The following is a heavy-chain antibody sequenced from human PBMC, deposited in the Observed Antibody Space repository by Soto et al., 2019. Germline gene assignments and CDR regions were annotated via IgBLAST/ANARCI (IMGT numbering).Heavy chain of an antibody. Sequence: PRESLKISCKGSGYSFTSYWISWVRQMPGKGLEWMGRIDPSDSYTNYSPSFQGHVTISADKSISTAYLQWSSLKASDTAMYYCASGGWDSSSSLGGLNGMDVWGQGTTVTV. CDR2: IDPSDSYT. J-gene: IGHJ6*02. D-gene: IGHD6-6*01. CDR1: GYSFTSYW. V-gene: IGHV5-10-1*01. CDR3: ASGGWDSSSSLGGLNGMDV.